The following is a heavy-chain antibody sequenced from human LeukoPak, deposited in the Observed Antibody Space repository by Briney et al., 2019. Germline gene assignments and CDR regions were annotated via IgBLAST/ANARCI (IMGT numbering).Heavy chain of an antibody. CDR2: INEDGSGT. D-gene: IGHD3-10*01. Sequence: GGSLRLSCAASGFTFSNYWMTWFRQAPGKGLEWVANINEDGSGTYYVDSVKGRLSISRDNAKNLLNLQMNTLRVEDTAVYFCARDSSRASGSSNDYWGQGTLVTVSS. J-gene: IGHJ4*02. V-gene: IGHV3-7*04. CDR1: GFTFSNYW. CDR3: ARDSSRASGSSNDY.